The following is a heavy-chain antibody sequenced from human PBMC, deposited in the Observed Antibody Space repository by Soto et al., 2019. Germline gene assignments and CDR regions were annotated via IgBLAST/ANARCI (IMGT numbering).Heavy chain of an antibody. D-gene: IGHD6-13*01. J-gene: IGHJ6*02. CDR3: ARVPPASACTPHYYDGMDV. CDR2: IIPIFGTA. Sequence: SEKVSRKASGGTFRRPAIRRVRQAPRQGLEWMGGIIPIFGTANYAQKFQGRVTITADESTSTAYMELSSLRSEDTAVYYCARVPPASACTPHYYDGMDVCGQGTTVIGS. CDR1: GGTFRRPA. V-gene: IGHV1-69*13.